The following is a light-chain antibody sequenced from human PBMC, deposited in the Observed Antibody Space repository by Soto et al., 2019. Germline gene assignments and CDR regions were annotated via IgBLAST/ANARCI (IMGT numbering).Light chain of an antibody. CDR2: SNN. V-gene: IGLV1-44*01. Sequence: QSVLTQPPSASGTPGQRVTISCSGSSSNIGSNTLNWYQQLPGAAPKLLIYSNNQRPSGVPDRFSGSKSGTSASLAISGLQSEDEAEYYCAAWDDSLNGHAVFGGGTQLTVL. CDR1: SSNIGSNT. J-gene: IGLJ7*01. CDR3: AAWDDSLNGHAV.